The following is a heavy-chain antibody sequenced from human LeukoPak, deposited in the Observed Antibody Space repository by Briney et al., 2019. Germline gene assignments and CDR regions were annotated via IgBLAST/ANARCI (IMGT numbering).Heavy chain of an antibody. Sequence: SETLSLTCTVPGGSVTNYHWSWIRHPAGKGLEWIARFYTGGSTTYNPSLNGRATMSVDTSMNHFSLKLTSVTAADTAIYYCATVEVGTVDVFDIWGQGTMVTVSS. J-gene: IGHJ3*02. CDR1: GGSVTNYH. D-gene: IGHD1-26*01. CDR3: ATVEVGTVDVFDI. CDR2: FYTGGST. V-gene: IGHV4-4*07.